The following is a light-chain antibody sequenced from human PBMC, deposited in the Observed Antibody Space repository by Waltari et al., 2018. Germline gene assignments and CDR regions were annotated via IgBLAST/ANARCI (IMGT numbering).Light chain of an antibody. Sequence: QSALTQPASVSGSPGQSITISCTGTTSDIGGYNYVSWYQQHPGRAPQLMVYDFTDRPSGISIRVAGSKSGNTASLTISGLRAEDEAYYYCTSYTTTSTLVLFGGGTKLTVL. CDR3: TSYTTTSTLVL. CDR2: DFT. CDR1: TSDIGGYNY. V-gene: IGLV2-14*03. J-gene: IGLJ2*01.